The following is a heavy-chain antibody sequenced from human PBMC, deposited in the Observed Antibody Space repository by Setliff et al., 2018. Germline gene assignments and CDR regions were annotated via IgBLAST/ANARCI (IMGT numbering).Heavy chain of an antibody. CDR3: ATNPRKGRSGGYYYDDPYYYYMDV. CDR2: ISRSGSTI. V-gene: IGHV3-11*04. D-gene: IGHD3-22*01. J-gene: IGHJ6*03. Sequence: GGSLRLSCAASGFTFSSSSMTWIRQAPGKGLEWVSYISRSGSTIYCADSVKGRFTISRDNAKNSLYLQVNSLRAEDTAVYYCATNPRKGRSGGYYYDDPYYYYMDVWGKGTTVTVSS. CDR1: GFTFSSSS.